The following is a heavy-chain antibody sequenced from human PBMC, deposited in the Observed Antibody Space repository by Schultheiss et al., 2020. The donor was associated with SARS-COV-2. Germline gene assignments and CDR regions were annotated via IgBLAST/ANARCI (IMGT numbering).Heavy chain of an antibody. D-gene: IGHD3-10*01. CDR1: GFTFSSYS. Sequence: GGSLRLSCAASGFTFSSYSMSWVRQAPGKGLEWVSTISDSGASTYYADSVKGRFTISRDSSKNTVYLQMNSLRADDTAVYYCAKDRILLWFGENGMDVWGQGTTVTVSS. J-gene: IGHJ6*02. V-gene: IGHV3-23*01. CDR2: ISDSGAST. CDR3: AKDRILLWFGENGMDV.